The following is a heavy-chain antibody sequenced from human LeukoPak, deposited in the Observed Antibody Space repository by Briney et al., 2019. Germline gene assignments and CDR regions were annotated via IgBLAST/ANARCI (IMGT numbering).Heavy chain of an antibody. CDR2: IYYSART. Sequence: PSETLSLTCTVSGGSISSYYWNWIRQPPGRGLEWIGYIYYSARTNYNPSLKSRVTISLDTSKMQFSLKLSSVTAADTAVYYCARSGELVDYWGQGTLVTVSS. CDR3: ARSGELVDY. CDR1: GGSISSYY. D-gene: IGHD3-10*01. J-gene: IGHJ4*02. V-gene: IGHV4-59*01.